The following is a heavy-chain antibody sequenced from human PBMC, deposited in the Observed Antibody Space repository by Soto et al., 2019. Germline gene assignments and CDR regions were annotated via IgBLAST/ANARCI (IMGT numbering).Heavy chain of an antibody. CDR3: ASSLGELSPFDY. CDR1: GGSISSGGYY. Sequence: QVQLQESGPGLVKPSQTLSLTCTVSGGSISSGGYYWRWIRQHPRKGLEWMGYIYYSGSTYYHPYLKSRVTIVVDTSKNQFSLKLSSVTAADTGVYYCASSLGELSPFDYWGQGTLVTVSS. D-gene: IGHD3-16*02. CDR2: IYYSGST. V-gene: IGHV4-31*03. J-gene: IGHJ4*02.